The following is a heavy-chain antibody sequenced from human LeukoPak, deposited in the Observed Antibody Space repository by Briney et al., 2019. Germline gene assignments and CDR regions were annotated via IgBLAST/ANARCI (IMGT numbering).Heavy chain of an antibody. Sequence: PSETLSLTCAVYGGSFSGYYWSWIRQPPGKGLEWIGEINHSGSTNYNPSLKSRVTISVDTSKNQFSLKLTSVTAADTAVYYCARGRGGPYDILTGYYRAPYYFDYWGQGTLVTVSS. CDR2: INHSGST. J-gene: IGHJ4*02. D-gene: IGHD3-9*01. CDR3: ARGRGGPYDILTGYYRAPYYFDY. V-gene: IGHV4-34*01. CDR1: GGSFSGYY.